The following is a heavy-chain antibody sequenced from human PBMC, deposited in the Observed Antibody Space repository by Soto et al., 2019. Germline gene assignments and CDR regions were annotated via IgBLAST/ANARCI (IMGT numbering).Heavy chain of an antibody. CDR1: GGTFSSYA. J-gene: IGHJ6*02. CDR2: IIPISGTA. CDR3: ARKTMGVEYYSGMDV. Sequence: QVQLVQSGAEVKKPGSSVKVSCKASGGTFSSYAINWVRQAPGQGLEWMGGIIPISGTANFAQKFQVRVTITADESTSTAYMELSSLRSEDTAVYYGARKTMGVEYYSGMDVWGQGTTVTVSS. V-gene: IGHV1-69*12. D-gene: IGHD3-3*01.